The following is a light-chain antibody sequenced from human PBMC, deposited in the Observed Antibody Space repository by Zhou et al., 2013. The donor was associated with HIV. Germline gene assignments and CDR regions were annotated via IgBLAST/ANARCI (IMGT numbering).Light chain of an antibody. CDR1: QSLLHIDGDTF. J-gene: IGKJ1*01. CDR2: KVS. V-gene: IGKV2-30*02. CDR3: MQGSHWPRT. Sequence: DIVLTQTPLSLPVTLGQPASISCRSSQSLLHIDGDTFLSWFQQRPGQSPRRLIYKVSIRDSRVPDRFSGSGSGTEFTLKISRVEAEDIGVYYCMQGSHWPRTFGQGTRVEIK.